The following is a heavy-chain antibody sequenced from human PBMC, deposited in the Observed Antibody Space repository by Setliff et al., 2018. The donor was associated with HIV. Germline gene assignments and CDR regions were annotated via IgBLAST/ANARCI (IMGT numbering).Heavy chain of an antibody. J-gene: IGHJ4*02. V-gene: IGHV1-18*01. CDR3: AKTSPKDGYSSDF. CDR2: ISPYNGDT. D-gene: IGHD4-4*01. CDR1: GYRFNTYG. Sequence: GASVKVSCKASGYRFNTYGISWVRQAPGQGLEWMGWISPYNGDTRFAQSLQGRVTLATDTSTNTAYMEMRTLRSDDTAVYYCAKTSPKDGYSSDFWGQGTPVTVPQ.